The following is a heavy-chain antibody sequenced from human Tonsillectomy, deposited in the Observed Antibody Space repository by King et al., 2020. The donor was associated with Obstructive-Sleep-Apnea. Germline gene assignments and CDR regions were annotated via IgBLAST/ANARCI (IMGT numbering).Heavy chain of an antibody. CDR2: MYYSGSS. Sequence: QLQESGPGLVKPSETLSLTCTVSGGSIRNYYWSWIRQPPGKGLEWIGYMYYSGSSNFNPSLQSRVTISADTSKIQFSLRLSSVTAADTAVYYCARHCGVEDDGGYGDYVDYWGQGTLVTVSS. J-gene: IGHJ4*02. CDR3: ARHCGVEDDGGYGDYVDY. V-gene: IGHV4-59*08. D-gene: IGHD5-12*01. CDR1: GGSIRNYY.